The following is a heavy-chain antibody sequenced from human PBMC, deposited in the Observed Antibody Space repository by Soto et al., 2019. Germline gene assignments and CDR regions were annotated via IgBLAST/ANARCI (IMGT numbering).Heavy chain of an antibody. CDR3: TTDLGDSSGWE. CDR1: GFTFSNAW. V-gene: IGHV3-15*01. CDR2: IKSKTDGGTT. J-gene: IGHJ4*02. D-gene: IGHD6-19*01. Sequence: EVQLVESGGGLVKPGGSLRLSCAASGFTFSNAWMSWVRQAPGKGLEWVGRIKSKTDGGTTDYAAPVKGRFTISRDDSKNTLYLQMNSLKAEDTAVYYCTTDLGDSSGWEWGQGTLVTVSS.